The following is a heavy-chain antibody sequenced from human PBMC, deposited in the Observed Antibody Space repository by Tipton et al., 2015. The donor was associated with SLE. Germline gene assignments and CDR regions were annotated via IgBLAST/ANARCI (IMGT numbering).Heavy chain of an antibody. V-gene: IGHV5-51*01. D-gene: IGHD3-3*01. J-gene: IGHJ4*02. CDR2: IFVGDSDR. CDR3: ARRADFWSGGSFAY. Sequence: QLVQSGAEVRKPGDSLKISCTGSGYDFSAYWIGWVRQVPGKGLEWMGMIFVGDSDRRYSPSFQGQITISADKSTGTAYLQWNSLRASDSAIYYCARRADFWSGGSFAYWGQGTRVTVSS. CDR1: GYDFSAYW.